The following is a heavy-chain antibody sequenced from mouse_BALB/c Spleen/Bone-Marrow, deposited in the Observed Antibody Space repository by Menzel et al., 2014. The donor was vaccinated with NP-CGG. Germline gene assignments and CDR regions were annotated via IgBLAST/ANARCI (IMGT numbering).Heavy chain of an antibody. Sequence: VQLQQSGAELMKPGASVKISCKATGYTFSSYWIEWVKQRPGHGLEWIGEILPGSGSTNYNEKFKGKATFTADTSSNTAYLQLSSLTSEDSAVYYCAREDYYGSSYGDYRGQGTTLTVSS. V-gene: IGHV1-9*01. J-gene: IGHJ2*01. CDR3: AREDYYGSSYGDY. CDR2: ILPGSGST. D-gene: IGHD1-1*01. CDR1: GYTFSSYW.